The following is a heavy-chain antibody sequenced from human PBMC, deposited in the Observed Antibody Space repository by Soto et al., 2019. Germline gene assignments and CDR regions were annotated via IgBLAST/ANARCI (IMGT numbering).Heavy chain of an antibody. V-gene: IGHV4-39*01. J-gene: IGHJ4*02. CDR2: IHYSGTT. CDR3: VTDYRAY. D-gene: IGHD4-17*01. Sequence: SETLSLTCTVSGGSISSDAYYWGWVRQPPGKGLEWIGSIHYSGTTYYNPSLRSRVTISVDTSNNQFSLKVSSVSAADTAVYYCVTDYRAYWGRGALVTVSS. CDR1: GGSISSDAYY.